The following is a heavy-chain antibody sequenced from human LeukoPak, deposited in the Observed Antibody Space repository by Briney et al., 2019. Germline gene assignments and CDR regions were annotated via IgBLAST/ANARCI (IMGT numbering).Heavy chain of an antibody. CDR1: GFTVSGNY. CDR3: GGYCSGSSYTGFDI. D-gene: IGHD3-10*01. Sequence: PGGSLRLSCAASGFTVSGNYVSWVRQAPGKGLEWVSVIYSGGGTYYADSVKGRFTISRDNFKNTLYLQMNSLRAEDTAMYYCGGYCSGSSYTGFDIWGQGTMVTVSS. CDR2: IYSGGGT. J-gene: IGHJ3*02. V-gene: IGHV3-53*01.